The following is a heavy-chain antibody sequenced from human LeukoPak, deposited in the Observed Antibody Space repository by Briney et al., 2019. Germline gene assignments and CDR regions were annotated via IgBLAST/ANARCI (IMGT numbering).Heavy chain of an antibody. CDR1: GFTFDDYA. CDR3: ARSGPAENWGADYFDY. CDR2: ISWNSGSI. V-gene: IGHV3-9*01. Sequence: GGSLRLSCAASGFTFDDYAMHWVRHAPGKGLEWVSGISWNSGSIGYADSVKGRFTISRDNAKNSLYLQMNSLRAEDTALYYCARSGPAENWGADYFDYWGQGTLVTVSS. D-gene: IGHD7-27*01. J-gene: IGHJ4*02.